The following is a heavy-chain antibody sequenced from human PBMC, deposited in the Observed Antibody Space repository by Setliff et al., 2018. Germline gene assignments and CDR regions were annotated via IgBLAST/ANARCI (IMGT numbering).Heavy chain of an antibody. J-gene: IGHJ4*02. CDR1: GFIFNSYA. CDR2: ISGSGDNT. Sequence: LRLSCEASGFIFNSYAMSWVRQAPGKGLEWVSGISGSGDNTYYADSVKGRFTISRDSSKNTEYLQMNSLRAEDTAVYYCAKGRSSTTSCYNYWGQGTLVTVSS. D-gene: IGHD2-2*01. V-gene: IGHV3-23*01. CDR3: AKGRSSTTSCYNY.